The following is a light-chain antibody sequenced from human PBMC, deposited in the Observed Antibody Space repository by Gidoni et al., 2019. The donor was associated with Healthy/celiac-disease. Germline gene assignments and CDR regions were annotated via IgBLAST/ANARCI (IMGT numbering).Light chain of an antibody. Sequence: DIQMTQSPSSVSASVGDRVTITCRASQSISSYLNWYQQKPGKARKLLIYAAYSLQSGVPSRVSGSGSGTDFTLTISSLQPEDFATYYCQQSYSTPLLTFGGGTKVEIK. J-gene: IGKJ4*01. CDR1: QSISSY. CDR2: AAY. V-gene: IGKV1-39*01. CDR3: QQSYSTPLLT.